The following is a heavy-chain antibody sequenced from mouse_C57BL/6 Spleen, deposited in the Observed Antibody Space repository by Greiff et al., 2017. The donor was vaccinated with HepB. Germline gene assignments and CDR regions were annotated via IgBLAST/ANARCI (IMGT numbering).Heavy chain of an antibody. CDR2: IYPGSGST. CDR3: ARRPFGYYAMDY. V-gene: IGHV1-55*01. Sequence: VQLQQSGAELVKPGASVKMSCKASGYTFTSYWITWVKQRPGQGLEWIGDIYPGSGSTNYNEKFKSKATLTVDTSSSTAYMQLSSLTSEDSAVYYCARRPFGYYAMDYWGQGTSVTVSS. J-gene: IGHJ4*01. CDR1: GYTFTSYW.